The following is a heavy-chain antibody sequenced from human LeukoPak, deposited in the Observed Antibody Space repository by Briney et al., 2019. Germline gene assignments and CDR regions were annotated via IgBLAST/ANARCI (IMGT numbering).Heavy chain of an antibody. Sequence: PGGSLGLSCAASGFTFRGSSMNWVRQAPGKGLEWVSSISGSGVNTYFADSVKGRFTISRDNSKNTLYLQMNSLRAEDTAVYYCARGENWQQLVHFWGQGTLVTVSS. CDR1: GFTFRGSS. V-gene: IGHV3-23*01. D-gene: IGHD6-13*01. CDR3: ARGENWQQLVHF. CDR2: ISGSGVNT. J-gene: IGHJ4*02.